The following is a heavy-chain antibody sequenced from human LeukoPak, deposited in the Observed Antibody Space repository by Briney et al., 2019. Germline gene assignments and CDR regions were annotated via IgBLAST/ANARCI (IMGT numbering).Heavy chain of an antibody. V-gene: IGHV3-53*01. CDR1: GFTVSSKF. CDR3: ARAGGAVAGSNKWCYFDY. CDR2: IYNGGST. Sequence: PGGSLRLSCAASGFTVSSKFMTWVRQAPGKGLEWVSIIYNGGSTYYADSVKGRFTISRDNSKNTLYLQMNSLRPEDTAVYYCARAGGAVAGSNKWCYFDYWGQGALVTVSS. J-gene: IGHJ4*02. D-gene: IGHD6-19*01.